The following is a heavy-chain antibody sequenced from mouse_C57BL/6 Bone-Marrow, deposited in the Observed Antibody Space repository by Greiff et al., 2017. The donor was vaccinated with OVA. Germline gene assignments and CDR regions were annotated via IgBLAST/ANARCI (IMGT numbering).Heavy chain of an antibody. CDR1: GFNIKDYY. Sequence: EVKLMESGAELVKPGASVKLSCTASGFNIKDYYMHWVKQRTEQGLEWIGRIAPEDGETKYAPKFQGKATITADTSSNTAYLQLSSLTSENTAVYYFARRRFYYAMDYWGQGTSVTVSS. CDR2: IAPEDGET. CDR3: ARRRFYYAMDY. D-gene: IGHD1-1*01. V-gene: IGHV14-2*01. J-gene: IGHJ4*01.